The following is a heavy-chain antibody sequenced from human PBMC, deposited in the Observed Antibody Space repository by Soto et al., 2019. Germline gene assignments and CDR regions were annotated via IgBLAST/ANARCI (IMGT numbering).Heavy chain of an antibody. CDR3: ARGKGALRSRRSITMVRGVIKP. J-gene: IGHJ5*02. CDR1: GYTFTSYD. V-gene: IGHV1-8*01. Sequence: ASVKVSCKASGYTFTSYDINWVRQATGQGLEWMGWMNPNSGNTGYAQKFQGRVTMTRNTSISTAYMELSSLRSEDTAVYYCARGKGALRSRRSITMVRGVIKPWGQGTQVTVSS. D-gene: IGHD3-10*01. CDR2: MNPNSGNT.